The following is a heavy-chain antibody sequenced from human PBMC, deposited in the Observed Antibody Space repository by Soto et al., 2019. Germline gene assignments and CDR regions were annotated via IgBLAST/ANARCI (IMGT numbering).Heavy chain of an antibody. CDR2: IYYSGST. Sequence: SETLSLTCTVSGGSISSSSYYWGWIRQPPGKGLEWIGSIYYSGSTYYNPSLKSRVTISVDTSKNQFSLKLSSVTAADTAVYYCARRADYYGSGSHIPTDITDYWGQGTLVTVSS. CDR1: GGSISSSSYY. D-gene: IGHD3-10*01. V-gene: IGHV4-39*01. J-gene: IGHJ4*02. CDR3: ARRADYYGSGSHIPTDITDY.